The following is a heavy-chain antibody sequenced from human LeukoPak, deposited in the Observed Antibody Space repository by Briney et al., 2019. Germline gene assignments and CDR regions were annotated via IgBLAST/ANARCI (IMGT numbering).Heavy chain of an antibody. V-gene: IGHV4-4*02. J-gene: IGHJ4*02. CDR3: ARVSVAGPLRTSRKFDY. CDR1: GDSVSSTNW. D-gene: IGHD6-19*01. CDR2: IFQSGDT. Sequence: SETLSLTCDVSGDSVSSTNWWSWVRQSPEMGLEWIGKIFQSGDTNYNPSLKNRVTISVDKSKKRLSLKLNSVTAADTAVYYCARVSVAGPLRTSRKFDYWGQGTLVTVSS.